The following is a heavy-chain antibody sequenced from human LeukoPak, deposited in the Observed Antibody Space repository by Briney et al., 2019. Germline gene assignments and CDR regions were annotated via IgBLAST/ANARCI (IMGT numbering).Heavy chain of an antibody. V-gene: IGHV1-69*04. J-gene: IGHJ6*02. Sequence: RASVQVSCKTSGGTFSTSAIHWVRQAPGQGLEWMGRIIHVLNITTYAQRFQGRVTITADTSTSTVYMELSSLRSEETAVYYCARDQGLTAPPPYGLDVWGQRTTVIVSS. CDR2: IIHVLNIT. CDR1: GGTFSTSA. D-gene: IGHD5-18*01. CDR3: ARDQGLTAPPPYGLDV.